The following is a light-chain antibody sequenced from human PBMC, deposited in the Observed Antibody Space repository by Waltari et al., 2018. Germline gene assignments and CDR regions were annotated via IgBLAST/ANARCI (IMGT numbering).Light chain of an antibody. CDR3: GTWDSSLSAVV. CDR2: DND. V-gene: IGLV1-51*01. CDR1: SPNIGKHY. Sequence: QSVLTQPPSVSAAPGPKVPISCSRSSPNIGKHYFSCYQQLQGPAPKLLTYDNDKRPSGIPDRFSGSKSGTSATLGITGLQTGDEADYYCGTWDSSLSAVVFGGGTKLTVL. J-gene: IGLJ2*01.